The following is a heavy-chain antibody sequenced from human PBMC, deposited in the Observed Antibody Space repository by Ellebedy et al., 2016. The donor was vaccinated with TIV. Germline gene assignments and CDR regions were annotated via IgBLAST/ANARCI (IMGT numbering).Heavy chain of an antibody. CDR2: INAGNGNT. CDR1: GYTFTSYA. CDR3: ARDLSPSSGWYGRVLGY. D-gene: IGHD6-19*01. J-gene: IGHJ4*02. Sequence: AASVTVSCKASGYTFTSYAMHWVRQAPGQRLEWMGWINAGNGNTKYSQKFQGRVTITRDTSARTAYMELSSLRSEDTAVYYCARDLSPSSGWYGRVLGYWGQGTLVTVSS. V-gene: IGHV1-3*01.